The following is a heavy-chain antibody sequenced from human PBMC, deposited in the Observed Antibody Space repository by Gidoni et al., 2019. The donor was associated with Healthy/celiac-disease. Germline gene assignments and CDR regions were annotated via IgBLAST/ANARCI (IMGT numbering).Heavy chain of an antibody. J-gene: IGHJ6*02. Sequence: EVQLLESGGGLVQPGGSLRLSCAASGFTFSSYPISWLCPAPGKGLEWVSAISGSGGSTYYADSVKGRFTISRDKSKNTLYLQMNSRRAEDTAVYYCAKGGLFDFWSGYPHPYYYYGMDVWGQGTTVTVSS. CDR1: GFTFSSYP. CDR2: ISGSGGST. D-gene: IGHD3-3*01. CDR3: AKGGLFDFWSGYPHPYYYYGMDV. V-gene: IGHV3-23*01.